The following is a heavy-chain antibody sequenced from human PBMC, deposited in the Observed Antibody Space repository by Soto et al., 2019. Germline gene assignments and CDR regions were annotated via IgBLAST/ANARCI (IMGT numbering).Heavy chain of an antibody. D-gene: IGHD5-18*01. J-gene: IGHJ4*02. CDR2: IRSKAYGGTT. CDR1: GFTFGDYA. CDR3: TRDGYRYGYNY. Sequence: PGGSLRLSCTASGFTFGDYAMGWFRQAPGKGLEWVGFIRSKAYGGTTEYAASVKGRFTISRDDSKSIAYLQMNSLKTEDTAVYSCTRDGYRYGYNYWGQGTLVTVSS. V-gene: IGHV3-49*03.